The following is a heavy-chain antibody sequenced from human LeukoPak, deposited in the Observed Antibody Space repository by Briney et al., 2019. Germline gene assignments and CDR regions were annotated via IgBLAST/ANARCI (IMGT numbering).Heavy chain of an antibody. D-gene: IGHD5-24*01. J-gene: IGHJ4*02. CDR3: ASVPDRGWLPFDY. Sequence: VASEKVSCKASGGTFSSYAISWVRQAPGQGLEWMGGIIPIFGTTNYAQNFQGRIKITTDESTSTAYMELSSLTSEDTAVYYCASVPDRGWLPFDYWGQGILVTVSS. V-gene: IGHV1-69*05. CDR2: IIPIFGTT. CDR1: GGTFSSYA.